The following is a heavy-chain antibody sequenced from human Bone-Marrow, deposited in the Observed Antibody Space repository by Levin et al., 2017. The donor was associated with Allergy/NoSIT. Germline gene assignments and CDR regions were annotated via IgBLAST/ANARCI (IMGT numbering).Heavy chain of an antibody. CDR2: ISVGGSPT. CDR1: EFTFSSYD. J-gene: IGHJ4*02. V-gene: IGHV3-23*01. CDR3: ARYTCYSTSCHVDY. D-gene: IGHD2-2*01. Sequence: GGSLRLSCAASEFTFSSYDMTWVRQAPGKGLEWVSTISVGGSPTYYADSVQARFTISRDDSKNTLFLQMNSLRAEDTAVYYCARYTCYSTSCHVDYWGQGTLVTVSS.